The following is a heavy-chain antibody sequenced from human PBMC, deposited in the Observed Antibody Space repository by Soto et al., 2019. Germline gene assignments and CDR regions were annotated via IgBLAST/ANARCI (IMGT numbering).Heavy chain of an antibody. J-gene: IGHJ4*02. V-gene: IGHV3-11*01. Sequence: QVQLVVSGGGLVKPGGSLRISCAASGFTFSDYYISWIRQAPGKGLEWVSYISSSGSIIYYADSVKGRFTISRDNAKNSLYLQMNSLSAEDTAVYYCALDGYDSNYYAVTPLSAGNFWGQGTLVTVSS. CDR1: GFTFSDYY. CDR3: ALDGYDSNYYAVTPLSAGNF. D-gene: IGHD4-4*01. CDR2: ISSSGSII.